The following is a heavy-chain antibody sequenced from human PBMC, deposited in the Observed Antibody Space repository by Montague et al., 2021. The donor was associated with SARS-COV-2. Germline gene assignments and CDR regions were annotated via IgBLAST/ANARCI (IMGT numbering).Heavy chain of an antibody. Sequence: SETLSLTCTVSGGSISSYYWSWIRQPPGKGLEWIGYIYYSGSTNYNPSLKSRVTISVDTSKNQFSLKLSSVTAADTAVYYCARGAGRGSGYGKYYYYYYGMDVWGQGTTVTVSS. CDR2: IYYSGST. J-gene: IGHJ6*02. V-gene: IGHV4-59*01. D-gene: IGHD5-12*01. CDR1: GGSISSYY. CDR3: ARGAGRGSGYGKYYYYYYGMDV.